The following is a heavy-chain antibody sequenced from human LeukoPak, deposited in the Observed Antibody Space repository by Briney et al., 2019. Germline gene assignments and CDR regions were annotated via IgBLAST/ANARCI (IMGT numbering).Heavy chain of an antibody. D-gene: IGHD1-26*01. CDR3: ARYTFFSGFDY. CDR1: GYTLSQLS. Sequence: ASVKVSCKVSGYTLSQLSMHWVRQAPGKGLEWMGGFDTENAKTFYAQKFQDRVTMTTDTSTSTAYMELRSLRSDDTAVYYCARYTFFSGFDYWGQGTLVTVSS. J-gene: IGHJ4*02. CDR2: FDTENAKT. V-gene: IGHV1-24*01.